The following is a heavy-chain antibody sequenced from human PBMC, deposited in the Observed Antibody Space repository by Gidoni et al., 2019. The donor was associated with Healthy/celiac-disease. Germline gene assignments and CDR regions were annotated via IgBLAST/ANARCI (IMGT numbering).Heavy chain of an antibody. CDR1: GGTFSSYA. J-gene: IGHJ2*01. Sequence: QVQLVQSGAEVKKPGSSVKVSCKASGGTFSSYAISWVRQAPGQGLEWMGGIIPIFGTANYAQKFQGRVTITADESTSTAYMELSSLRSEDTAVYYCARDRYSSGWASGWYFDLWGRGTLVTVSS. V-gene: IGHV1-69*01. CDR2: IIPIFGTA. CDR3: ARDRYSSGWASGWYFDL. D-gene: IGHD6-19*01.